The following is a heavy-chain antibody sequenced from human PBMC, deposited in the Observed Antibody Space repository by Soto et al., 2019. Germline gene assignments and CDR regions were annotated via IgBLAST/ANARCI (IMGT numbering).Heavy chain of an antibody. CDR2: IRSKANSYAT. Sequence: GGSLRLSCAASGFTFSGSAMHWVRQASGKGLEWVGRIRSKANSYATAYAASVKGRFTISRDDSKNTAYLQMNSLKTEDTAVYYCTRRSIAARRNNYYYYGMDVWGQGTTVTVSS. CDR3: TRRSIAARRNNYYYYGMDV. V-gene: IGHV3-73*01. J-gene: IGHJ6*02. D-gene: IGHD6-6*01. CDR1: GFTFSGSA.